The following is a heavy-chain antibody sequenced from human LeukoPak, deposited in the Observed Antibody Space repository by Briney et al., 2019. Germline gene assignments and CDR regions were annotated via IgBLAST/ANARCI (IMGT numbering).Heavy chain of an antibody. CDR3: AKDWDWELLIFDY. J-gene: IGHJ4*02. Sequence: GGSLGLSCAASGFTFSTYGMSWVRQAPGKGLEWVSGVSGSGGSKYYADSVKGRFTISRDNSKNKLYLQMNSLRAEDTAIYYCAKDWDWELLIFDYWGQGILVTVSS. V-gene: IGHV3-23*01. CDR1: GFTFSTYG. CDR2: VSGSGGSK. D-gene: IGHD1-26*01.